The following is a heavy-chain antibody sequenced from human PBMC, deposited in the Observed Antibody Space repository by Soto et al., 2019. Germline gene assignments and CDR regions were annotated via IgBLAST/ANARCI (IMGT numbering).Heavy chain of an antibody. CDR3: ARPSTSGTRFDY. Sequence: QVQLQESGPGLVKPSGTLSLTCAVSGGSISTSNWWSWVRQPPGKGLEWIGEVYHSGSTNYNPSFKSRVAMSVDKSKHQFSLKLNSVTAADTALYYCARPSTSGTRFDYWGQGSLVTVSS. D-gene: IGHD1-1*01. CDR1: GGSISTSNW. CDR2: VYHSGST. J-gene: IGHJ4*02. V-gene: IGHV4-4*02.